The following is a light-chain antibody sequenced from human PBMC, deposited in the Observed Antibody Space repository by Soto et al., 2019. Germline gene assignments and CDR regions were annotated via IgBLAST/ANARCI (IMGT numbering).Light chain of an antibody. CDR1: SRDVGGYNY. CDR3: SSYTGSSTLL. Sequence: QSALTQPASVSGSPGQSITISCTGTSRDVGGYNYVSWYHQHPGKAPKLMLYEVSNRPSGVSNRFSGSKSGKTASLAISGLQAEDEGDYYCSSYTGSSTLLFGGGTKLTVL. V-gene: IGLV2-14*01. J-gene: IGLJ2*01. CDR2: EVS.